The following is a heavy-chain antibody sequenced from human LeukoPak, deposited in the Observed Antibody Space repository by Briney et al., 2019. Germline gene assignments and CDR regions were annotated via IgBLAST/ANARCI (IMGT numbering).Heavy chain of an antibody. CDR2: MNPNSGNT. V-gene: IGHV1-8*02. CDR3: ARGTRGYFDY. J-gene: IGHJ4*02. Sequence: ASVKVSCKASGGTFSSYAISWVRQAPGQGLEWMGWMNPNSGNTGYAQKFQGRVTMTRNTSISTAYMELSSLRSEDTAVYYCARGTRGYFDYWGQGTLVTVSS. CDR1: GGTFSSYA. D-gene: IGHD5-24*01.